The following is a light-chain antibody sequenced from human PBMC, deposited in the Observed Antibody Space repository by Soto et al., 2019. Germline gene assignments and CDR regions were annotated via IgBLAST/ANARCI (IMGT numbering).Light chain of an antibody. CDR3: SSYTSSSTRP. CDR2: EVS. Sequence: SVLTQPASVSGSPGQSITISCTGTSSDVGGYNYVSWYQQHPGKAPKLMIYEVSNRPSGVSNRFSGSKSGNTASLTISGLQAEDEADYYCSSYTSSSTRPFGTGTKVTVL. CDR1: SSDVGGYNY. J-gene: IGLJ1*01. V-gene: IGLV2-14*01.